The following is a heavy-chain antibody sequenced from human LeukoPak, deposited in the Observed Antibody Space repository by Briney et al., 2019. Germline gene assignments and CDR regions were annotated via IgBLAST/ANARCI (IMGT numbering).Heavy chain of an antibody. CDR1: GFTFSSYA. J-gene: IGHJ6*03. V-gene: IGHV3-7*01. D-gene: IGHD3-10*01. Sequence: GGSLRLSCAASGFTFSSYAMHWVRQAPGKGPEWVANIKQDESEKYSVDSVKGRFTISRDNAKNSLYLQMKNLRADDTALYYCARLSAYYYGSYFYYYMDVWGKGTTVTVSS. CDR2: IKQDESEK. CDR3: ARLSAYYYGSYFYYYMDV.